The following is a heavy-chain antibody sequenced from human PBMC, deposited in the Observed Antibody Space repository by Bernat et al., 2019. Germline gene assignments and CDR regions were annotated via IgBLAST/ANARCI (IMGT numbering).Heavy chain of an antibody. Sequence: QVQLQESGPGLVKPSQTLSLTCTVSGGSISSGGYYWSWIRQHPGKGLEWIGYIYYSGSTYYNPSLKSRVTISVDTSKNQFSLKLSSVTAADTAVYYCARERNYDFLAGYPALERYFDLWGRGTLVTVSS. D-gene: IGHD3-3*01. CDR3: ARERNYDFLAGYPALERYFDL. V-gene: IGHV4-31*03. CDR1: GGSISSGGYY. CDR2: IYYSGST. J-gene: IGHJ2*01.